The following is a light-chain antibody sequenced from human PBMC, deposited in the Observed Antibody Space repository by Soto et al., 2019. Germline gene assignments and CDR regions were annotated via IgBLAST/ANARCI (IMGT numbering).Light chain of an antibody. CDR3: QQYGSSPLT. J-gene: IGKJ3*01. CDR2: GAT. Sequence: EIVLTQSPGTLSLSPGESATLSCGASESVSSGYVAWYQQKPGQAPRLLIYGATTRLRGVPDRFSGSGSGTDFTLTISRMETEDFAVYYCQQYGSSPLTFGPGTKVDI. CDR1: ESVSSGY. V-gene: IGKV3-20*01.